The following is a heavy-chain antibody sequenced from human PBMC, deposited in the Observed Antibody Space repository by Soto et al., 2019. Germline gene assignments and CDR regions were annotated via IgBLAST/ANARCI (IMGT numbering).Heavy chain of an antibody. CDR1: GFTFSSYW. D-gene: IGHD2-15*01. CDR2: IKQDGSEK. V-gene: IGHV3-7*03. Sequence: GGSLRLSCAASGFTFSSYWMSWVRQAPGKGLEWVANIKQDGSEKYYVDSVKGRFTISRDNAKNSLYLQMNSLRAEDAAVYYCAREDIVVVVAARLDCWGQGTLVTVSS. CDR3: AREDIVVVVAARLDC. J-gene: IGHJ4*02.